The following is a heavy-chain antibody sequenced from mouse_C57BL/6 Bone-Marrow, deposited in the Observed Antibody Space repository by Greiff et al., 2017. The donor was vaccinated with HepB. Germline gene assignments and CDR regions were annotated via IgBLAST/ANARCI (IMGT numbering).Heavy chain of an antibody. CDR1: GFTFSDFY. CDR2: SRNKANDYTT. D-gene: IGHD2-12*01. CDR3: ARDDDGGFAY. Sequence: EVNVVESGGGLVQSGRSLRLSCATSGFTFSDFYMEWVRQAPGKGLEWIAASRNKANDYTTEYSASVKGRFIVSRDTSQSILYLQMNALRAEDTAIYYCARDDDGGFAYWGQGTLVTVSA. J-gene: IGHJ3*01. V-gene: IGHV7-1*01.